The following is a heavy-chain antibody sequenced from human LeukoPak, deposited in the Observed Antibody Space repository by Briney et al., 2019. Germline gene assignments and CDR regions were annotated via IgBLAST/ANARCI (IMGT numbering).Heavy chain of an antibody. D-gene: IGHD1-26*01. Sequence: GGSLRLSCAASGFTFSNYWMRWVRQAPGKGLVWVSRINSDGSSTSYADSVKGRFTISRDNAKNTLYLQMNSLRAEDTAVYYCARVSSGSYFGYYYYYMDVWGKGTTVTVSS. CDR2: INSDGSST. CDR3: ARVSSGSYFGYYYYYMDV. J-gene: IGHJ6*03. CDR1: GFTFSNYW. V-gene: IGHV3-74*01.